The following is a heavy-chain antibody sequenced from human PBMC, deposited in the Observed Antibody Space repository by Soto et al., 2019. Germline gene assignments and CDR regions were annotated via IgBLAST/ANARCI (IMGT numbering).Heavy chain of an antibody. CDR2: VHDRETV. D-gene: IGHD3-10*01. CDR3: ARRKSLDV. V-gene: IGHV4-30-4*08. Sequence: QLQLQESGPGLLRPSQTLSLTCSLSGGSVSSHDYDWTWVRQRPGKGLEWIGFVHDRETVDYNPSLKSRVSISVDTFKNKFSLRLSSVTAADSGVYYCARRKSLDVWGQGITVIVSS. CDR1: GGSVSSHDYD. J-gene: IGHJ6*02.